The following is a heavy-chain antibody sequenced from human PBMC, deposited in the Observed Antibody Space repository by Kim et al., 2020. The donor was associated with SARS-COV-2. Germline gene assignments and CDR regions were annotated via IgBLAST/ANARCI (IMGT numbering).Heavy chain of an antibody. D-gene: IGHD3-10*01. Sequence: ASVKVSCKTSGYTFTNYAIHWVRQAPGQSLEWMGWINTDNGDTQYSQKFQGRVTITRDTSASTIYMELSSLRAEDTTVYYCSRDNGQTVGDDYWGQGTLVTVSS. J-gene: IGHJ4*02. CDR2: INTDNGDT. V-gene: IGHV1-3*04. CDR1: GYTFTNYA. CDR3: SRDNGQTVGDDY.